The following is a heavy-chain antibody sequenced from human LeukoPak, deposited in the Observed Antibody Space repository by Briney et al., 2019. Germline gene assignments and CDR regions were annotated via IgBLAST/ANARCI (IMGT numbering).Heavy chain of an antibody. V-gene: IGHV4-59*01. CDR3: ARYRAFDI. Sequence: PSETLSLTCTVSGGSISSYYWSWIRQPPGKGLEWIGYIYYSGSTNYNPSLKGRVTISINTSMKRFYLNLNSVTAADTAVYYCARYRAFDIWGQGTMVTVSS. J-gene: IGHJ3*02. CDR2: IYYSGST. CDR1: GGSISSYY.